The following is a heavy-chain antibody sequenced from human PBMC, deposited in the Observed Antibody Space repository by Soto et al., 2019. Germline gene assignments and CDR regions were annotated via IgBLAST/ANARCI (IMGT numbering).Heavy chain of an antibody. D-gene: IGHD2-15*01. V-gene: IGHV4-34*01. CDR3: TSHCSGGRCYQTPNWFDP. J-gene: IGHJ5*02. CDR1: GGSFSGYY. CDR2: INHSGST. Sequence: SEILSLTCAVYGGSFSGYYWSWIRQPPGKGLEWIGEINHSGSTNYNPSLKSRVTISVDTSKNQFSLKLSSVTAADTAVYYCTSHCSGGRCYQTPNWFDPWGQGTLVTVSS.